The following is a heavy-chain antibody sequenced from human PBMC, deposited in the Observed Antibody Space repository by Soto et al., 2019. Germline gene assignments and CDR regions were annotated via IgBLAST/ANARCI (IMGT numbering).Heavy chain of an antibody. J-gene: IGHJ4*02. CDR3: ARPYYIAAAGTGFNY. Sequence: PSETLSLTCAEYGGSFSVFSWSWIRQPPGKGLEWIGEINHSGSTNYNPSLKSRVTLSVDTSKNQFSLKLSSLTAADTAVYYCARPYYIAAAGTGFNYWGPGTLVTVSS. CDR1: GGSFSVFS. V-gene: IGHV4-34*01. D-gene: IGHD6-13*01. CDR2: INHSGST.